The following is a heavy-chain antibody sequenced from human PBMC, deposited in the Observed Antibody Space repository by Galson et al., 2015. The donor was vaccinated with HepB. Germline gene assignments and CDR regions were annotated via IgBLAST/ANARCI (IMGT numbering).Heavy chain of an antibody. CDR1: GFTFSNAW. D-gene: IGHD3-22*01. CDR3: TTAGGYYDSSGYYRYGMDV. J-gene: IGHJ6*02. V-gene: IGHV3-15*01. CDR2: IKSNTDGGTT. Sequence: SLRLSCAASGFTFSNAWMSWVRQAPGKGLEWVGRIKSNTDGGTTEYAAPVKGRFTISRDDSKNTLYLQMNSLKTEDTAVYYCTTAGGYYDSSGYYRYGMDVWGQGTTVTVSS.